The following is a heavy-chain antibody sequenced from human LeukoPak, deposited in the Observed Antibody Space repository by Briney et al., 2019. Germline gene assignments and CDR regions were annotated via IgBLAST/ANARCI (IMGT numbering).Heavy chain of an antibody. CDR1: GGSISSYY. J-gene: IGHJ6*03. D-gene: IGHD3-22*01. V-gene: IGHV4-59*01. CDR3: ARNRNYYDSSGYYSDYYYYMDV. CDR2: IYYSGST. Sequence: NPSETLSLTCTVSGGSISSYYWSWIRQPPGKGLEWIGYIYYSGSTNYNPSLKSRVTISVDTSKNQFSLKLSSVTAADTAVYYCARNRNYYDSSGYYSDYYYYMDVWGKGTTVTVSS.